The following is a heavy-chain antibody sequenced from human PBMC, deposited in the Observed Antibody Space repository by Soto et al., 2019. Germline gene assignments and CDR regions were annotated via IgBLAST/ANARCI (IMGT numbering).Heavy chain of an antibody. CDR3: ARVTQAVAADY. Sequence: QVQLVESGGGVVQPGRSLRLSCAASGRTLSNYAMHWVRQAPGKGLEWVAVISYDGSNRYYADAVKGRFTISRDNSKNKLYLQMNSLRAEATAVYYCARVTQAVAADYWGQGTMVTVSS. CDR2: ISYDGSNR. D-gene: IGHD6-19*01. CDR1: GRTLSNYA. V-gene: IGHV3-30-3*01. J-gene: IGHJ4*02.